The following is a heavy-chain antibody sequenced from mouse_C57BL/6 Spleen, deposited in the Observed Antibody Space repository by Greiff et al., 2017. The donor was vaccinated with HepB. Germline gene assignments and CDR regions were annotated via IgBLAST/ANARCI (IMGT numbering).Heavy chain of an antibody. D-gene: IGHD2-3*01. CDR2: ISNLAYSI. V-gene: IGHV5-15*04. J-gene: IGHJ1*03. CDR3: ARHDVFDV. Sequence: EVMLVESGGGLVQPGGSLKLSCAASGFTFSDYGLAWVRQAPRKGPEGVAFISNLAYSIYYADTVTGRFTISRENAKNTLYLEMSILRSEDTAMYYCARHDVFDVWGTGTTVTVSS. CDR1: GFTFSDYG.